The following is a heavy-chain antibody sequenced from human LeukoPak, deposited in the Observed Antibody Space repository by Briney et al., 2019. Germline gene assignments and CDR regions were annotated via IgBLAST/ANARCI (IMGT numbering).Heavy chain of an antibody. D-gene: IGHD3-9*01. J-gene: IGHJ3*02. CDR2: INPSGGST. V-gene: IGHV1-46*01. Sequence: ASVKVSCKASGYTFTRYYMHWMRQPPGQGLEWMGIINPSGGSTSYAQKFQGRVTMTRDTSTSTVYMELSSLRSEDTAVYYCARGDMHQDAFDIWGHGPMVTVSS. CDR1: GYTFTRYY. CDR3: ARGDMHQDAFDI.